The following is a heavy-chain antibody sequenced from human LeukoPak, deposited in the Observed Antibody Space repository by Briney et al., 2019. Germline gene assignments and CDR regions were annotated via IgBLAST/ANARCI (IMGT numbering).Heavy chain of an antibody. Sequence: SVKVSCKASGGTFSSYTISWVRQAPGQGLEWMGRIIPILGIANYAQKFQGRVTITADKSTSTAYMELGSLRSEDTAVYYCARGEERITIFGVVTKYFQHWGQGTLVTVSS. V-gene: IGHV1-69*02. D-gene: IGHD3-3*01. J-gene: IGHJ1*01. CDR3: ARGEERITIFGVVTKYFQH. CDR1: GGTFSSYT. CDR2: IIPILGIA.